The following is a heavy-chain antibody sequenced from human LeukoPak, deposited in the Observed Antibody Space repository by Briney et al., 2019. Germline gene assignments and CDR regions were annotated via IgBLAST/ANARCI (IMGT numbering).Heavy chain of an antibody. CDR3: ARVAAAGFAYDKFDP. Sequence: ASVKVSCKASGYTFTSYGISWVRQAPGQGLEWMGWISAYNGNTNYAQRLQGRVNMTRDTSTNTVYMELGSLRSEDTAVYYCARVAAAGFAYDKFDPWGQGTLVTVSS. CDR2: ISAYNGNT. D-gene: IGHD6-13*01. CDR1: GYTFTSYG. V-gene: IGHV1-18*01. J-gene: IGHJ5*02.